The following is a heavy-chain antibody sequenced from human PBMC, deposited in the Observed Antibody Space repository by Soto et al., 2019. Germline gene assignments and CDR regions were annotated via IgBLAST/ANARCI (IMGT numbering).Heavy chain of an antibody. D-gene: IGHD3-3*01. CDR3: ARAPTRYYDFWSGYYPLGMDV. J-gene: IGHJ6*02. Sequence: QTGGSLRLSCAASGFTFSSYEMNWVRQAPGKGLEWVSYISSSGSTIYYADSVKGRFTISRDNAKNSLYLQMNSLRAEDTAVYYCARAPTRYYDFWSGYYPLGMDVWGQGTTVTVSS. CDR2: ISSSGSTI. CDR1: GFTFSSYE. V-gene: IGHV3-48*03.